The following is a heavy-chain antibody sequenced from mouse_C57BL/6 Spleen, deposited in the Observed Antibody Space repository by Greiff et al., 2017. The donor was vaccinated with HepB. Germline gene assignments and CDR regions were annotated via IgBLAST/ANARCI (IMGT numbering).Heavy chain of an antibody. J-gene: IGHJ3*01. CDR2: IHPNSGST. D-gene: IGHD4-1*01. CDR3: ARGGTLGDWFAY. V-gene: IGHV1-64*01. Sequence: QVQLQQPGAELVKPGASVKLSCKASGYTFTSYWMHWVKQRPGQGLEWIGMIHPNSGSTNYNEKFKSKATLTVDKSSSTAYMKLSSLTSEDSAVYKCARGGTLGDWFAYWGQGTLVTVSA. CDR1: GYTFTSYW.